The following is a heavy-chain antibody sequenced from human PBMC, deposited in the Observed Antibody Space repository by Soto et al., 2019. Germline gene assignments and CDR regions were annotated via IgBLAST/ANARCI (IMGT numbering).Heavy chain of an antibody. CDR2: IYYSGST. J-gene: IGHJ5*02. D-gene: IGHD4-17*01. Sequence: ETLSLTCTVSGGSISSYYWSWIRQPPGKGLEWIGYIYYSGSTNYNPSLKSRVTISVDMSKNQCSLQLSSVTAADTAVYYCARNYGDYFWWFDPWGQGTLVTVSS. CDR1: GGSISSYY. CDR3: ARNYGDYFWWFDP. V-gene: IGHV4-59*01.